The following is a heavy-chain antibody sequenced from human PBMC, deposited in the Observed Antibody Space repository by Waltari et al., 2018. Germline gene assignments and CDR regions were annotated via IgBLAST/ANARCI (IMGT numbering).Heavy chain of an antibody. CDR2: SNHAGST. Sequence: QVQLQQWGAGVLQPSETLSLTCAVYGGSLSTYYWGWLRQSPGKGLEWLGGSNHAGSTNYNPSLRGRVSLLVDTSKSQFSLKINTVTAADTAVYYCVRLEDCTGPGGNCYSGDIFAMDVWGQGTAVTVSS. CDR1: GGSLSTYY. V-gene: IGHV4-34*02. D-gene: IGHD2-8*02. J-gene: IGHJ6*02. CDR3: VRLEDCTGPGGNCYSGDIFAMDV.